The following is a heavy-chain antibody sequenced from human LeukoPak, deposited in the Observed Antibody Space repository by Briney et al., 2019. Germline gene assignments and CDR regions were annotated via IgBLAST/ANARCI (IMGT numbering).Heavy chain of an antibody. Sequence: PGGSLRLSCAASGFTFSSQAMSWVRQAPGKGLDWVSSISGSGDSTYYADSVKGRFTISRDNSKNTLYLHMNSLRAEDTAVYYCAKDSEGFDYWGQGTLVTVSS. CDR1: GFTFSSQA. CDR3: AKDSEGFDY. CDR2: ISGSGDST. J-gene: IGHJ4*02. V-gene: IGHV3-23*01.